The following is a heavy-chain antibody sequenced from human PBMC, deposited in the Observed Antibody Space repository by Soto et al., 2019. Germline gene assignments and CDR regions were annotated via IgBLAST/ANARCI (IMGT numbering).Heavy chain of an antibody. J-gene: IGHJ4*02. V-gene: IGHV1-3*01. CDR2: INAGNGNT. D-gene: IGHD3-16*02. Sequence: ASVKVSCKASGYTFTSYAMHWVRQAPGQRLEWMGWINAGNGNTKYSQKFQGRVTITRDTSASTAYMELSSLRSEDTAVYYCARDPRVWGSYRPFDYWGQGTLVTVSS. CDR3: ARDPRVWGSYRPFDY. CDR1: GYTFTSYA.